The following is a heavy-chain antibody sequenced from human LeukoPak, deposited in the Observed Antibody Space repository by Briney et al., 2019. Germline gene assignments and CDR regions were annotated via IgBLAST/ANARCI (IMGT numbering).Heavy chain of an antibody. V-gene: IGHV3-30-3*01. CDR1: GFTFSSYA. Sequence: PGRSLRLSCAASGFTFSSYAMHWVRQAPGKGLEWVAVISYDGSNKYYADSVKGRFTISRDNSKNTLYLQMNSLRAEDTAVYYCAKRNDPGDYWGQGTLVTVSS. D-gene: IGHD5-24*01. CDR3: AKRNDPGDY. CDR2: ISYDGSNK. J-gene: IGHJ4*02.